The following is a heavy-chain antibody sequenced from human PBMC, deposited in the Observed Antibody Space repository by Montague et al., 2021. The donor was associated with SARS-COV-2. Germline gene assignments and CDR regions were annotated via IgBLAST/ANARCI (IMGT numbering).Heavy chain of an antibody. V-gene: IGHV2-70*11. CDR3: ARTYYDILPNLYYFDY. D-gene: IGHD3-9*01. J-gene: IGHJ4*02. Sequence: PALVKPTQTLTLTCTFSGFSLSTSGMCVSWIRQPPGKALEWLARIDWDDDKYYSTSLKTRLTISKDTSKNQVVLTMTNMDPVDTATYYCARTYYDILPNLYYFDYWGQGTLVTASS. CDR1: GFSLSTSGMC. CDR2: IDWDDDK.